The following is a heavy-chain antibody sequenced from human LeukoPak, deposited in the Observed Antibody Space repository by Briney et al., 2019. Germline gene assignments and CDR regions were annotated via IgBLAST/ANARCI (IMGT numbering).Heavy chain of an antibody. CDR1: GGSISSYY. CDR2: IYYSGST. D-gene: IGHD5-24*01. CDR3: ARLNLWLGVEMATIGAFDI. Sequence: SETLSLTCTGSGGSISSYYWSWIRQPPGKGLEWIGYIYYSGSTNYNPSLKSRVTISADTAKNQISLKLRSVTAADTAVYYCARLNLWLGVEMATIGAFDIWGQGTMVTISS. J-gene: IGHJ3*02. V-gene: IGHV4-59*08.